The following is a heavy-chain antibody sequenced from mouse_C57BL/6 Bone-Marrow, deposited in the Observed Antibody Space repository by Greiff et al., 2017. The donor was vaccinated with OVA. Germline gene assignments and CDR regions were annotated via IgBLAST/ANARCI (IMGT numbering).Heavy chain of an antibody. J-gene: IGHJ2*01. D-gene: IGHD1-1*01. Sequence: VQLQQSGTVLARPGASVKMSCKTSGYTFTSYWMHWVKQRPGQGLEWIGAIYPGNSDTSYNQKFKGKAKLTAVTSASTAYMELRSLTNEDSAVYYCTRSRYYGSSYVHYWGQGTTLTVSS. CDR1: GYTFTSYW. V-gene: IGHV1-5*01. CDR2: IYPGNSDT. CDR3: TRSRYYGSSYVHY.